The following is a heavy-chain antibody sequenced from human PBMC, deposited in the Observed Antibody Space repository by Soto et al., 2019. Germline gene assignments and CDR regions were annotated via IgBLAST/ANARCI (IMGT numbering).Heavy chain of an antibody. CDR1: GGSIRSGSNY. Sequence: QLQLQESGPRLVKPSETLSLICSVSGGSIRSGSNYWAWIRQPPGKGLDWIGTVYYNGNTYYNASLKSRVTISADTSKNQFSLKLSSVSAADTAVYYCVQQTIVRGVLSWFDPWGQGTLVTVSS. CDR2: VYYNGNT. J-gene: IGHJ5*02. CDR3: VQQTIVRGVLSWFDP. V-gene: IGHV4-39*01. D-gene: IGHD3-10*01.